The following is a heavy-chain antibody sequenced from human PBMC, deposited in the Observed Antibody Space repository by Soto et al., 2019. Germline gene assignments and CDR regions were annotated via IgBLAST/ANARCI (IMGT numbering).Heavy chain of an antibody. Sequence: ASVKVSCKSSGYTFTSYAMHWVRQAPGQRLEWMGWINAGNGDTKYSQKFQGRVTITRDTSASTAYMELSSLRSEDTAVYYCARDKAAIAGDYAYWGQGTLVTVS. V-gene: IGHV1-3*01. CDR2: INAGNGDT. CDR3: ARDKAAIAGDYAY. D-gene: IGHD4-17*01. J-gene: IGHJ4*02. CDR1: GYTFTSYA.